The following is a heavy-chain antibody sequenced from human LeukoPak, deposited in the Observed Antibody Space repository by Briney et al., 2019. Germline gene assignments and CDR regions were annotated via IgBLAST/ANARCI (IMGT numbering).Heavy chain of an antibody. J-gene: IGHJ3*02. V-gene: IGHV3-30*02. CDR3: ARGNDILTGYYKALAFDI. CDR2: IRYDGSNK. D-gene: IGHD3-9*01. Sequence: GGSLRLSCAASGFTFSSYGMHWVRQAPGKGLEWVAFIRYDGSNKYYADSVKGRFTISRDDSKNSLYLQMNSLRADDSALYYCARGNDILTGYYKALAFDIWGQGTMVTVSS. CDR1: GFTFSSYG.